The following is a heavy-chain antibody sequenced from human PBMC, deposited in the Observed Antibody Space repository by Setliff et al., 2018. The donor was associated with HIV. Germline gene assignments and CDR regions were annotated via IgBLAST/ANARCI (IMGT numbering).Heavy chain of an antibody. D-gene: IGHD4-17*01. CDR2: ISATGTTV. J-gene: IGHJ3*02. CDR1: GFMFSDHS. CDR3: ARDSDVTSDAFDI. Sequence: GGSLRLSCAASGFMFSDHSFHWVRQAPGEGLEWLSYISATGTTVSYADSVRGRFIISRDSVKSELYLQMNSLRAEDTAVYYCARDSDVTSDAFDIWGQGTMVTVSS. V-gene: IGHV3-48*01.